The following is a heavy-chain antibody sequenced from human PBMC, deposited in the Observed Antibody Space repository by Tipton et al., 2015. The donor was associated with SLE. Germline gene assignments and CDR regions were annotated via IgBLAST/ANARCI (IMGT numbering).Heavy chain of an antibody. CDR1: GFPFSSYA. CDR2: ISGSGGST. CDR3: ARIAVRIDDAFDI. D-gene: IGHD6-19*01. V-gene: IGHV3-23*01. Sequence: SLRLSCAASGFPFSSYAMSWVRQAPGKGLEWVSAISGSGGSTYYADSVKGRFTISRDNAKNSLYLQMNSLRAEDTAVYYCARIAVRIDDAFDIWGQGTMVTVSS. J-gene: IGHJ3*02.